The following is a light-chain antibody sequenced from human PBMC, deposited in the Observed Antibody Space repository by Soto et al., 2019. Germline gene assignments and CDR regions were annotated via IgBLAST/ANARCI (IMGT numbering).Light chain of an antibody. CDR1: SSDVGGYNY. CDR2: DVS. J-gene: IGLJ2*01. CDR3: SSYTSSSTRV. V-gene: IGLV2-14*01. Sequence: QSVLTQPASASGSPGQSITISCTGTSSDVGGYNYVSWYQQHPGKAPKLMIYDVSNRPSGVSNRFSGSKSGNTASLTISGLQAEDEADYYCSSYTSSSTRVFGGGTKLTVL.